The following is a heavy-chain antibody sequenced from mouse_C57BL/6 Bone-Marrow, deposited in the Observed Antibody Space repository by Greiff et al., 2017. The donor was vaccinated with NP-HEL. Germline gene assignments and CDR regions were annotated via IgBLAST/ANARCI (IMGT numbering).Heavy chain of an antibody. D-gene: IGHD2-12*01. V-gene: IGHV5-17*01. CDR2: ISSGGSTI. CDR3: ARRYRGLYYYAMDY. Sequence: EVMLVESGGGLVKPGGSLKLSCAASGFTFSDYGMHWVRQAPEKGLEWVAYISSGGSTIYYADTLKGRFTISRDNAKNTLFLQMNSLRSEDTAMYYCARRYRGLYYYAMDYWGQGTSVTVSS. CDR1: GFTFSDYG. J-gene: IGHJ4*01.